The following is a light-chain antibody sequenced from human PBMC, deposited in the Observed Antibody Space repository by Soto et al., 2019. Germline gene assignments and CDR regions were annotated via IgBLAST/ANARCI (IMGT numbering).Light chain of an antibody. J-gene: IGKJ1*01. Sequence: QMTQSPSTLSASVGDTVTITCRASQSISTWLAWYQQKPGKAPKLLIYKASTLESGVPSRFSGSGSVTEFTLTISSLQPDDFATYYCQQYNSYSTFGQGTKVEIK. V-gene: IGKV1-5*03. CDR2: KAS. CDR1: QSISTW. CDR3: QQYNSYST.